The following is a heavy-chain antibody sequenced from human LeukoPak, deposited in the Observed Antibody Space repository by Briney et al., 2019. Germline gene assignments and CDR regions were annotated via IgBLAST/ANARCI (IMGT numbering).Heavy chain of an antibody. CDR3: ARDLAYSRLDY. D-gene: IGHD5-18*01. J-gene: IGHJ4*02. CDR2: INPDGNKK. CDR1: GLTFSSSW. Sequence: GGSLRLSCAVSGLTFSSSWMDWVRQAPGKGLEWVASINPDGNKKYSADSVKGRFTISRDNAENSLYLQMNSLGVEDTAFYYCARDLAYSRLDYWGQGMLVTVSS. V-gene: IGHV3-7*01.